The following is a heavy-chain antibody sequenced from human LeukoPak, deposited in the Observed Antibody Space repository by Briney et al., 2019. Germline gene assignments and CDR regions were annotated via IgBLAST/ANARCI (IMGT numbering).Heavy chain of an antibody. V-gene: IGHV1-18*01. CDR2: ISPYNGNT. D-gene: IGHD1-26*01. Sequence: ASVKVSCKASGYTFTSQGISWVRQAPGQGLEWMGWISPYNGNTNYAQKLQGRVTMTTDTSTRTAYMELRSLRSDDTAVYYCARALTSGSYFLGYFDYWGQGTLVTVSS. J-gene: IGHJ4*02. CDR1: GYTFTSQG. CDR3: ARALTSGSYFLGYFDY.